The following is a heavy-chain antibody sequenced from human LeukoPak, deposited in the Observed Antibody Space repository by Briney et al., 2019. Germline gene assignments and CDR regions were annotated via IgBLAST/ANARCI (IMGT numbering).Heavy chain of an antibody. CDR1: GYTFTGYY. D-gene: IGHD3-10*01. CDR2: INPNSGGT. CDR3: ARARITMVRGVNNKYNWFDP. V-gene: IGHV1-2*04. J-gene: IGHJ5*02. Sequence: ASVKVSCKASGYTFTGYYMHWVRQAPRQGLEWMGWINPNSGGTNYAQKFQGWVTMTRDTSISTAYMELSRLRSDDTAVYYCARARITMVRGVNNKYNWFDPWGQGTLVTVSS.